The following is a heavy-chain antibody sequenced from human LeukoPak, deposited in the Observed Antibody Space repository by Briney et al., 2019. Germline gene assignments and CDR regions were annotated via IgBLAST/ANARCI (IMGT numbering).Heavy chain of an antibody. Sequence: GGSLRLSCAASRFTFTNFAMNWVRQAPGKGLEWVSSISESGDDTAYADSVKGRFTISRDNSKNTLYLQMNSLRPEDSALYYCVRDGGGGYNQIDYWGQGTLVAVSS. CDR3: VRDGGGGYNQIDY. CDR1: RFTFTNFA. J-gene: IGHJ4*02. CDR2: ISESGDDT. V-gene: IGHV3-23*01. D-gene: IGHD5-24*01.